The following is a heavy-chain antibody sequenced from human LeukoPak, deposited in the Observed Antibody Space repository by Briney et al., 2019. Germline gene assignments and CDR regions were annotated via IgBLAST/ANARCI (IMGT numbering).Heavy chain of an antibody. CDR1: GFTTSSYA. J-gene: IGHJ4*02. D-gene: IGHD3-10*01. CDR2: ISGSGGST. V-gene: IGHV3-23*01. Sequence: GGSLRLSCAVSGFTTSSYAMSWVRQAPGKGLEWVSAISGSGGSTYYADSVKGRFTISRDNSKNTLYLQMNSLRAEDTAVYYCAKEMYSWFGESPCSYWGQGTLVTVSS. CDR3: AKEMYSWFGESPCSY.